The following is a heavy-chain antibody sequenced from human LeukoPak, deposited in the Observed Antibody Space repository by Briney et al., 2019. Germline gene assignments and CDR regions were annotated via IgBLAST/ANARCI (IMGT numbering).Heavy chain of an antibody. V-gene: IGHV3-30-3*01. Sequence: PGRSLRLSCEVSGFTFSDYGMFWVRQAPGKALEWVAVISHDADNEYYGDSVKGRFTISRDNSKNTLSLQMNSVRAEDTAVYYCVRDGDTVMPPRYYYHMDVWGKGTTVTVSS. CDR3: VRDGDTVMPPRYYYHMDV. J-gene: IGHJ6*04. CDR1: GFTFSDYG. CDR2: ISHDADNE. D-gene: IGHD5-18*01.